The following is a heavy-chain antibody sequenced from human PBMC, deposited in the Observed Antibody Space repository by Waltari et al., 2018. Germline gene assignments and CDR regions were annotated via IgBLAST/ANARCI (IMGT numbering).Heavy chain of an antibody. V-gene: IGHV4-59*01. J-gene: IGHJ6*03. CDR2: MYHSGST. Sequence: QVQLQESGPGLVKSSETLSLTCTVSGASIRSYFWSWIRQSPGKGLEWIGYMYHSGSTNYSTSLKSRVTISVDTSKNQFFLKLSSVTAADTAVYYCAKGVVVTTMNFYYYMDVWGKGTPVTVSS. CDR3: AKGVVVTTMNFYYYMDV. CDR1: GASIRSYF. D-gene: IGHD2-21*02.